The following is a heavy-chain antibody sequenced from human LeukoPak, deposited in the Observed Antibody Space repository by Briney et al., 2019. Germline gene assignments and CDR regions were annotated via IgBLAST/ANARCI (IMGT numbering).Heavy chain of an antibody. V-gene: IGHV4-4*07. CDR2: MHTSGNT. CDR3: ARFHVHGYNSGLDL. D-gene: IGHD5-18*01. Sequence: SETLSLTCTVSGGSMSSNYWSWIRQPAGEGLEWIGRMHTSGNTNYNPSLKSRVTMSLDTSKNQVSLKLSSVTAADTAVYYCARFHVHGYNSGLDLWGCGTLVTVSS. J-gene: IGHJ2*01. CDR1: GGSMSSNY.